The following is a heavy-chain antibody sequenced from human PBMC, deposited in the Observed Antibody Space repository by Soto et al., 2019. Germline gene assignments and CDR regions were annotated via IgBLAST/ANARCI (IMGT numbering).Heavy chain of an antibody. CDR3: ARFRAGYDSSGYYNYFDY. Sequence: ASVKVSCKASGGTFSSYAISWVRQAPAQGLEWMGGIIPIFGTANYAQKFQGRVTITADESTSTAYMELSSLRSEDTAVYYCARFRAGYDSSGYYNYFDYWGQGTLVTVSS. D-gene: IGHD3-22*01. CDR2: IIPIFGTA. J-gene: IGHJ4*02. CDR1: GGTFSSYA. V-gene: IGHV1-69*13.